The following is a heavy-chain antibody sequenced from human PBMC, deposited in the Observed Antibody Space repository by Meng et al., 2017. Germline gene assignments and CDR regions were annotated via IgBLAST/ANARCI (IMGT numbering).Heavy chain of an antibody. CDR2: IWYDGSNK. D-gene: IGHD3-10*01. CDR3: AREDVREAWFGELLGNDYYGMDV. Sequence: GGSLRLSCAASGFTFSSYGMHWVRQAPGKGLEWVAVIWYDGSNKYYADSVKGRFTISRDNSKNTLYLQMNSLRAEDTAVYYCAREDVREAWFGELLGNDYYGMDVWGQATTVTVSS. J-gene: IGHJ6*02. V-gene: IGHV3-33*01. CDR1: GFTFSSYG.